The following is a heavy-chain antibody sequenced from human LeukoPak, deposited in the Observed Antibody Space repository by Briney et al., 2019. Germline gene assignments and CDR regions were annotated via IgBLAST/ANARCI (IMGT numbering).Heavy chain of an antibody. CDR2: IIPIFGTA. CDR1: GGTFSSYA. V-gene: IGHV1-69*13. CDR3: ARAPKAVAGTCWFDR. J-gene: IGHJ5*02. D-gene: IGHD6-19*01. Sequence: SVKVSCKASGGTFSSYAISWVRQAPGQGLEWMGGIIPIFGTANYAQKFQGRVTITADESTSTAYMELSSLRSEDTAVYYCARAPKAVAGTCWFDRWGQGTLVTV.